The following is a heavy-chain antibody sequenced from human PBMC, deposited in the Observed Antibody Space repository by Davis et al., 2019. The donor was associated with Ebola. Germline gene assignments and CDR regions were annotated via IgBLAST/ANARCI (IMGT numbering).Heavy chain of an antibody. D-gene: IGHD2-2*02. J-gene: IGHJ5*02. CDR2: INPNSGGT. V-gene: IGHV1-2*02. CDR3: ARDRPAAIRSVNWFDP. Sequence: ASAKLSCKASGYTFTGYYMHWVRQAPGQGLEWMGWINPNSGGTNYAQKFQGRVTMTRDTSISTAYMELSRLRSDDTAVYYCARDRPAAIRSVNWFDPWGQGTLVTVSS. CDR1: GYTFTGYY.